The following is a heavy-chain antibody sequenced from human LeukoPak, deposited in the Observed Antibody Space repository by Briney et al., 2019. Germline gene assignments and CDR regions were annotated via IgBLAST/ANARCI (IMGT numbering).Heavy chain of an antibody. CDR3: AKDGDDYGDYVGDD. CDR1: GFTFSSYA. CDR2: ISSSGGST. D-gene: IGHD4-17*01. V-gene: IGHV3-23*01. Sequence: GGSLRLSCAASGFTFSSYAMNWVRQAPGKGLEWVSGISSSGGSTYYADSVKGWFTISRDNSKNTLYLQMNSLRAEDTAVYYCAKDGDDYGDYVGDDWGQGTLVTVSS. J-gene: IGHJ4*02.